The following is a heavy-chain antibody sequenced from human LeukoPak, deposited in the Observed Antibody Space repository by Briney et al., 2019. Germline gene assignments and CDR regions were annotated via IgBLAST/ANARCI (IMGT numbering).Heavy chain of an antibody. CDR2: INPNSGGT. V-gene: IGHV1-2*02. D-gene: IGHD2-8*02. CDR1: GYTFTGYY. Sequence: ASVKVSCKSSGYTFTGYYMHWVRQAPGQGLEWRGWINPNSGGTNYAQKFQGRVTMTRDTSISTAYMELSRLRSDDTAVYYCARALKDIVLVVYFDYWGQGTLVTVSS. J-gene: IGHJ4*02. CDR3: ARALKDIVLVVYFDY.